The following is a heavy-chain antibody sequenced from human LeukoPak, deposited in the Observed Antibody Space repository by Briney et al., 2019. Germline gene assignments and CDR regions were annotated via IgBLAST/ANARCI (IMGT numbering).Heavy chain of an antibody. CDR2: ISAYNGNT. V-gene: IGHV1-18*01. CDR1: GYTFTSYG. Sequence: GASVKVSCKASGYTFTSYGISWVRQAPGQGLEWMGWISAYNGNTNYAQKLQGRVIMTTDTSTSTAYMELRSLRSDDTAVYYCARDGGYCRSTSCYPRAFDIWGQGTMVTVSS. J-gene: IGHJ3*02. CDR3: ARDGGYCRSTSCYPRAFDI. D-gene: IGHD2-2*01.